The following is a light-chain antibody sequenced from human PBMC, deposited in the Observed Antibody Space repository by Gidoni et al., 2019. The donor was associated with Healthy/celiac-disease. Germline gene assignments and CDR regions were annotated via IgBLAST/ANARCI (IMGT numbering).Light chain of an antibody. J-gene: IGKJ1*01. CDR2: AAS. CDR3: QQSYSTPRT. V-gene: IGKV1-39*01. CDR1: QSISSY. Sequence: DIQMTQSPSSLSASVGDRVTITCRASQSISSYLNWYQQKPGKAPKLLIYAASSLQSGVPSRFSGSGSGSEFTLAISRLQPEDFATYHCQQSYSTPRTFGQGTKVEIK.